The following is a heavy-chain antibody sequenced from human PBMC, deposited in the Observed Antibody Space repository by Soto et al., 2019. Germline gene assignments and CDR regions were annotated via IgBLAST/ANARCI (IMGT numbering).Heavy chain of an antibody. CDR3: AADWSNRPFDF. CDR1: GFTLTSAD. Sequence: QMQLMQSGPEVKKPGTSVKVSCKASGFTLTSADVQWVRQTRGQRLEWIGWIVGGSGSTNYAQQFQGRLAITRDMSTSTVYMELSSLRSEDTAVYYCAADWSNRPFDFWGQGTLVTVPS. D-gene: IGHD3-3*01. CDR2: IVGGSGST. V-gene: IGHV1-58*01. J-gene: IGHJ4*02.